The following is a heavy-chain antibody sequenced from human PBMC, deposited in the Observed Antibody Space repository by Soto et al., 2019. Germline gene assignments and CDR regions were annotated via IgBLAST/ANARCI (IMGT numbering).Heavy chain of an antibody. CDR1: GFPFSSYA. J-gene: IGHJ6*03. CDR2: ISGSGGST. CDR3: AASYCSGGSCYSSYYYYYYYMDV. Sequence: PGGSLRLSCAGSGFPFSSYAVSWVRQAPGKGLEWVSAISGSGGSTYYADSVKGRFTISRDNSKNTLYLQMNSLRAEDTAVYYCAASYCSGGSCYSSYYYYYYYMDVWGKGTTVTVSS. V-gene: IGHV3-23*01. D-gene: IGHD2-15*01.